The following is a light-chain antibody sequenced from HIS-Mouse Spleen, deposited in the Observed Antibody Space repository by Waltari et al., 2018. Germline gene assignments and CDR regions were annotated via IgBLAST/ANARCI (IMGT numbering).Light chain of an antibody. CDR3: QSYDSSNHVV. J-gene: IGLJ2*01. CDR2: EDN. CDR1: SGSIASNH. Sequence: NFMLTQPHSVSESPGKTVTIPCTGSSGSIASNHVQWYQQRPGSAPTTVIYEDNQRPSGVPDRFSGSIDSSSNSASLTISGLKTEDEADYYCQSYDSSNHVVFGGGTKLTVL. V-gene: IGLV6-57*02.